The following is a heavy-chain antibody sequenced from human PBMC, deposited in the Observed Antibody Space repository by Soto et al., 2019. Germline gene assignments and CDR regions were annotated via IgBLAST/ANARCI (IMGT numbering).Heavy chain of an antibody. Sequence: QVQLLESGPGLVKPSQTLSLTCSVSGDSISTVDYFWAWIRQPPGQAMEYIGYIYKSATTYYNPSFESRVALSLDTSKSQFSLTVTSVTAADTAVYICARGRHCLTGRCFPNWFDSCCQGTLVTVSS. V-gene: IGHV4-30-4*01. J-gene: IGHJ5*01. CDR2: IYKSATT. CDR1: GDSISTVDYF. CDR3: ARGRHCLTGRCFPNWFDS. D-gene: IGHD7-27*01.